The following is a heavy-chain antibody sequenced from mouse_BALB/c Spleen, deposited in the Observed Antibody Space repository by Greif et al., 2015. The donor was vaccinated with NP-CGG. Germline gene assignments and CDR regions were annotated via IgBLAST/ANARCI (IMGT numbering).Heavy chain of an antibody. V-gene: IGHV5-12-1*01. D-gene: IGHD2-10*02. J-gene: IGHJ3*01. CDR2: ISSGGGST. CDR3: ARRYGSFAY. Sequence: EVKVVESGGGLVKPGGSLKLSCAASGFAFSSYDMSWVRQTPEKRLEWVAYISSGGGSTYYPDTVKGRFTISRDNAKNTLYLQMSSLKSEDTAMYYCARRYGSFAYWGQGTLVTVSA. CDR1: GFAFSSYD.